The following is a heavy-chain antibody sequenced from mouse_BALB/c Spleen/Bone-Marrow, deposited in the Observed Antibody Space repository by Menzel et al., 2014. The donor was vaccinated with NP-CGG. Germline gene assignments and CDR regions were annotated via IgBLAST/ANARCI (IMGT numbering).Heavy chain of an antibody. D-gene: IGHD2-4*01. CDR2: ISGGSSAI. Sequence: EVQGVESGGGLVQPGGSRKLSCAASGFTFSSFGMHWVRQAPEKGLEWVAYISGGSSAINYADTVKGRFTISRDNPKNTLFLQMSSLRSEDTALYYCARVLRVYAMDYWGQGTSVTVSS. V-gene: IGHV5-17*02. J-gene: IGHJ4*01. CDR3: ARVLRVYAMDY. CDR1: GFTFSSFG.